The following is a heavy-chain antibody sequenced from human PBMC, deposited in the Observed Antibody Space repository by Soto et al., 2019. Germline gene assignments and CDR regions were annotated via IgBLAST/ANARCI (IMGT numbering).Heavy chain of an antibody. D-gene: IGHD3-16*01. J-gene: IGHJ6*02. V-gene: IGHV1-18*01. CDR3: VMVDNYVTPTPQDV. CDR2: ISPYTGNT. CDR1: GYIFVNYG. Sequence: QVQLVQSGDEVKKPGASVKVSCKASGYIFVNYGIAWVRQAPRQGLEWMGWISPYTGNTHSASKVQGRLTMTTDTSTITAYMDLGRLTSDDAAVYYCVMVDNYVTPTPQDVWGQGTTVTVSS.